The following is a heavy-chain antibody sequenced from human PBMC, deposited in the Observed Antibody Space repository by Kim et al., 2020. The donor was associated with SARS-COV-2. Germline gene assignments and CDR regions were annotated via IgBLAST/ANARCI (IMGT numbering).Heavy chain of an antibody. V-gene: IGHV3-30*18. CDR1: GFTFSSYG. J-gene: IGHJ4*02. Sequence: GGSLRLSCAASGFTFSSYGMHWVRQAPGKGLEWVAVISYDGSNKYYADSVKGRFTISRDNSKNTLYLQMNSLRAEDTAVYYCAKDEDIVVVPAAPLDYWGQGTLFTVSS. CDR2: ISYDGSNK. D-gene: IGHD2-2*01. CDR3: AKDEDIVVVPAAPLDY.